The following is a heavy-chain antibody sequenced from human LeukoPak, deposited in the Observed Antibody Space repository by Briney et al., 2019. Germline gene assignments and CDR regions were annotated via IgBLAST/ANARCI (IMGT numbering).Heavy chain of an antibody. CDR1: GDSVSSNSVA. CDR2: TYYRSKWYN. Sequence: SQTLSLTCAISGDSVSSNSVAWNWIRQSPSKGLEWLGRTYYRSKWYNDYAVSVKSRITINLDTSKNQFSLQLNSVTPEDTAVYYCARAPHSSPRYFDYWGQGTLVTVSS. CDR3: ARAPHSSPRYFDY. D-gene: IGHD6-13*01. J-gene: IGHJ4*02. V-gene: IGHV6-1*01.